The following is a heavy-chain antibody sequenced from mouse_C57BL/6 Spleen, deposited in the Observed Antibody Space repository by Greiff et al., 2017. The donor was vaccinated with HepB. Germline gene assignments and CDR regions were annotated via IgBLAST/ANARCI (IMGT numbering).Heavy chain of an antibody. Sequence: VQLQQSGAELVKPGASVKISCKASGYAFSSYWMNWVKQRPGKGLEWIGQIYPGDGDTNYNGKFKGKATLTADKSSSTAYMQLSSLTSEDSAVYFCARPLLEYAMDYWGQGTLVTVSS. CDR2: IYPGDGDT. V-gene: IGHV1-80*01. D-gene: IGHD1-1*01. J-gene: IGHJ4*01. CDR1: GYAFSSYW. CDR3: ARPLLEYAMDY.